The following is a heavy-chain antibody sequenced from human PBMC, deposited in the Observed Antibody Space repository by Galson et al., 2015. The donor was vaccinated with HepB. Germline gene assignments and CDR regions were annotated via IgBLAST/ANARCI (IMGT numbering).Heavy chain of an antibody. D-gene: IGHD3-22*01. CDR3: AKEPYDSSGSVDY. V-gene: IGHV3-30*18. CDR1: GFTFSSYG. CDR2: ISYDGSNK. J-gene: IGHJ4*02. Sequence: SLRLSCAASGFTFSSYGMHWVRQAPGKGLEWVAVISYDGSNKYYADSVKGRFTISRDNSENTLYLQMNSLRAEDTAVYYCAKEPYDSSGSVDYWGQGTLVTVSS.